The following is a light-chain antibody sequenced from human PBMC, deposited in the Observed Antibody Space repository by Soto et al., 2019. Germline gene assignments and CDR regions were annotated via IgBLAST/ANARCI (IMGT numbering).Light chain of an antibody. V-gene: IGKV1-27*01. CDR3: QKYNRAPGT. Sequence: DIQMTQSPSSLSASVGDRVTITCRASQGISNYLAWYQQKPGKVPQLLIYAASTLQSGVPSRFSGSGSGTDFTLSISSLQPEDDAAYYCQKYNRAPGTFGQGTKVEIK. CDR2: AAS. CDR1: QGISNY. J-gene: IGKJ1*01.